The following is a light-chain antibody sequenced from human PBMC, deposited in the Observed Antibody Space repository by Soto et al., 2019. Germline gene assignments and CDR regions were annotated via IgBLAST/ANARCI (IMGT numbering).Light chain of an antibody. J-gene: IGLJ1*01. CDR2: RNN. Sequence: QSARTQPPSASGTPGQRVTISCSGSSSNIGSNYVYWYQQLPGTAPKLLIYRNNQRPSGVPDRFSGSKSGTSASLAISWLRSEDEADYYCAAWDDSPLYVFGTGTKVTVL. CDR1: SSNIGSNY. CDR3: AAWDDSPLYV. V-gene: IGLV1-47*01.